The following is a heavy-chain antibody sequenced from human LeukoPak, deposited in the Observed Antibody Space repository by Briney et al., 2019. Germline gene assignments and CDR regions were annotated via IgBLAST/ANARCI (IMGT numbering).Heavy chain of an antibody. V-gene: IGHV4-34*01. D-gene: IGHD3-10*01. CDR3: ARVDYGSGSYYLGYYFDH. CDR1: GGSFSGYY. Sequence: SETLSLTCAVYGGSFSGYYWSWIRQPPGKGLEWIGEINHSGSTNYNPSLKSRVTISVDTSKNQFSLKLSSVTAADTAVYYCARVDYGSGSYYLGYYFDHWGQGTLVTVSS. CDR2: INHSGST. J-gene: IGHJ4*02.